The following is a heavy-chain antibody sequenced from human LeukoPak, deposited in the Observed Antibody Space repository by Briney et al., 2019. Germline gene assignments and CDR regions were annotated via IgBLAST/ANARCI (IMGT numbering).Heavy chain of an antibody. D-gene: IGHD2-2*02. CDR3: ARGLGYCSSTSCYIPDY. CDR2: INWNGGST. Sequence: GGSLRLSYAASGFTFDDYGMSWVRQAPGKGLEWVSGINWNGGSTGYADSVKGRFTISRDNAKNSLYLQMNSLRAEDTALYYCARGLGYCSSTSCYIPDYWGQGTLVTVSS. J-gene: IGHJ4*02. V-gene: IGHV3-20*03. CDR1: GFTFDDYG.